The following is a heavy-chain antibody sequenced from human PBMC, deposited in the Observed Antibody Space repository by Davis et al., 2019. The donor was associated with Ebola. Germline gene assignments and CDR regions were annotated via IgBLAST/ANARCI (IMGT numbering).Heavy chain of an antibody. D-gene: IGHD3-10*01. CDR3: AREWVTMVRGVTREDTFDN. V-gene: IGHV1-18*01. CDR2: TCAYIGNT. Sequence: ASVKVSCKASGYTFTSYGISWVGQAPGQRLEWTGWTCAYIGNTNYAQKLHGRVTMTTDTSTSTAYMQLSSLTSEDTAVYYCAREWVTMVRGVTREDTFDNWGQGTMVTVSS. J-gene: IGHJ3*02. CDR1: GYTFTSYG.